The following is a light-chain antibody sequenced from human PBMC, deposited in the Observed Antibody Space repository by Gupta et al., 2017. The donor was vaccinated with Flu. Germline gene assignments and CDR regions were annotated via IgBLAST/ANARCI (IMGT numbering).Light chain of an antibody. CDR3: LQSDSTPFA. V-gene: IGKV1-39*01. J-gene: IGKJ3*01. CDR2: AAS. Sequence: DIQMTQSPSSLSASVGDRVTITCRASQSISSYLHWYQQKPGKAPKLLIYAASSLQSGAPSRFSGSGSGTDFTLTISRLQPEDFATYFCLQSDSTPFAFGHGTKVDIK. CDR1: QSISSY.